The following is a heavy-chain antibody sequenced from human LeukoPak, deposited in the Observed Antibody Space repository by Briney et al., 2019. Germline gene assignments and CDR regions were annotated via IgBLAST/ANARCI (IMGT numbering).Heavy chain of an antibody. CDR1: GGTFSSYA. D-gene: IGHD3-22*01. CDR3: ARGRGYTMKGGFDY. Sequence: SVKVSCKASGGTFSSYAISWVRQAPGQGREWMGGIIPIFGTANYAQKFQGRVTITTDESTSTAYMELSSLRSEDTAVYYCARGRGYTMKGGFDYWGQGTLVTVSS. CDR2: IIPIFGTA. J-gene: IGHJ4*02. V-gene: IGHV1-69*05.